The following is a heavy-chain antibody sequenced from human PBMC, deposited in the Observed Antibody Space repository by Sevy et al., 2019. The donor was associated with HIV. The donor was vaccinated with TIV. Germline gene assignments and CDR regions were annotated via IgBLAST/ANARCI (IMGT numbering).Heavy chain of an antibody. CDR3: ARDRRNNYDFWSGYLNDY. V-gene: IGHV3-11*01. CDR2: ISSSGSTI. J-gene: IGHJ4*02. CDR1: GFTFSDYY. D-gene: IGHD3-3*01. Sequence: GGSLRLSCAASGFTFSDYYMSWIRQAPGKGLEWVSYISSSGSTIYYADSVKGRFTISRDNAKNSLYLQMNSLRAEDTAVYYYARDRRNNYDFWSGYLNDYWGQGTLVTVSS.